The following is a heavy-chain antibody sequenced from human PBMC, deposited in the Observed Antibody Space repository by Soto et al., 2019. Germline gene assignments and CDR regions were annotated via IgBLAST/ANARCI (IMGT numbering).Heavy chain of an antibody. V-gene: IGHV3-30*18. D-gene: IGHD2-21*02. CDR2: ISYDGSNK. CDR3: AKDLGAVTAPHCY. CDR1: GFTFSSYG. Sequence: QVQLVESGGGVVQPGRSLRLSCAASGFTFSSYGMHWVRQAPGKGLEWVAVISYDGSNKYYADSVKGRFTISRDNSKNTLYLPMNSLSAEDTAVYYCAKDLGAVTAPHCYWGQGTLVTVSS. J-gene: IGHJ4*02.